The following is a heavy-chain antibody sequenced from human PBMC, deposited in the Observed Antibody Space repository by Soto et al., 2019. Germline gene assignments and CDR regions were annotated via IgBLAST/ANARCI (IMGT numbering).Heavy chain of an antibody. J-gene: IGHJ4*02. Sequence: QMQLVQSGAEVKKPGSSVKVSCKASGGTLSSFINYPINWVRQAPGQGLEWMGGIVPNAGTENYAQKFQGRVKITADKSSGTAYLELSCLRSEDTALYYCARRDTGGFLRSFGNWEQGSLGNVSS. CDR3: ARRDTGGFLRSFGN. V-gene: IGHV1-69*06. D-gene: IGHD2-8*02. CDR1: GGTLSSFINYP. CDR2: IVPNAGTE.